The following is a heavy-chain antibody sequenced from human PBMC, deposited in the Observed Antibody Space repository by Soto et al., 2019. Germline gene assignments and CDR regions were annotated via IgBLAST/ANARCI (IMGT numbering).Heavy chain of an antibody. J-gene: IGHJ4*02. D-gene: IGHD2-21*01. CDR2: IKGTTQSETT. CDR3: VPVVPHANSWVDY. Sequence: LXLSCYASRFTFRNVWLSWVRQVPWKGLEWLGRIKGTTQSETTDYASPASDRFIISRDDSKNMLYLQLHSLKSQDTGAYYCVPVVPHANSWVDYSGQGTPGTVFS. CDR1: RFTFRNVW. V-gene: IGHV3-15*01.